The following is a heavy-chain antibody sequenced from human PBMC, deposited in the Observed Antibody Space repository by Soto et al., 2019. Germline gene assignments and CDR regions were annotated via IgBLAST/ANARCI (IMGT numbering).Heavy chain of an antibody. V-gene: IGHV4-59*01. CDR1: GGPISSYY. D-gene: IGHD3-22*01. J-gene: IGHJ6*02. CDR2: IYYSGST. Sequence: SETLSLTCTVSGGPISSYYWSWIRQHPGKGLEWIGYIYYSGSTNYNPSLKSRVTISVDTSKNQFSLKLSSVTAADTAVYYCARDYMYYYDSRGYGPTYYYYGMDVWGQGTTVTVSS. CDR3: ARDYMYYYDSRGYGPTYYYYGMDV.